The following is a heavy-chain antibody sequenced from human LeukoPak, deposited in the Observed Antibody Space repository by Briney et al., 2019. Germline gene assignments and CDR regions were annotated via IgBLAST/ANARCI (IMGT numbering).Heavy chain of an antibody. CDR3: ARDRKPWYWYFDL. J-gene: IGHJ2*01. Sequence: ASVKVSCTASGYTFTSYGISWVRQDPGQGLEWMGWISAYNGNTNYAQKLQGRVTMTTDTSTSTAYMELRSLRSDDTAVYYCARDRKPWYWYFDLWGRGTLVTVSS. CDR2: ISAYNGNT. V-gene: IGHV1-18*01. CDR1: GYTFTSYG.